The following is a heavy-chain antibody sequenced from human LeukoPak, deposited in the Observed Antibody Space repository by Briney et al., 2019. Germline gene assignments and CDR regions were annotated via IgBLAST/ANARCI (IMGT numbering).Heavy chain of an antibody. CDR2: ISSTASTI. D-gene: IGHD4-17*01. CDR1: GFTFSSYG. V-gene: IGHV3-48*04. CDR3: ARDVTYYGADWFDP. J-gene: IGHJ5*02. Sequence: PGGSLRLSCAASGFTFSSYGMNWVRQAPGKGLEWVSYISSTASTIYYADSVKGRFTISRDNAKNSLFLQMNNLRAEDTAVYSCARDVTYYGADWFDPWGQGTLVSVSS.